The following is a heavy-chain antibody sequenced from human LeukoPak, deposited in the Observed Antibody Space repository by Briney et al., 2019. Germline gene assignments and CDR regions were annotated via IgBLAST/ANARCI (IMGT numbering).Heavy chain of an antibody. Sequence: ASVKVSCKASGYTFTGYYMHWVRQAPGQELEWMGWINPNSGGTNYAQKFQGWVTMTRDTSISTAYMELSRLRSDDTAVYYCAREAAAMPYNWFDPWGQGTLVTVSS. CDR2: INPNSGGT. CDR3: AREAAAMPYNWFDP. V-gene: IGHV1-2*04. CDR1: GYTFTGYY. J-gene: IGHJ5*02. D-gene: IGHD2-2*01.